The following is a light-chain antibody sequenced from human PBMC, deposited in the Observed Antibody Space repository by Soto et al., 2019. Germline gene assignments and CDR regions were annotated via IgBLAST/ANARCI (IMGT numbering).Light chain of an antibody. CDR2: GSS. Sequence: EIVLTQSPGTLSLSPGERATLSCRASQSVSGSYLAWYQQKPGQSPRLLIYGSSDRATGIPDRFSGSVSGTDFTITISRVEPEDFAVYYCQQYGRSPPYTFGRGTKLEIK. J-gene: IGKJ2*01. CDR3: QQYGRSPPYT. CDR1: QSVSGSY. V-gene: IGKV3-20*01.